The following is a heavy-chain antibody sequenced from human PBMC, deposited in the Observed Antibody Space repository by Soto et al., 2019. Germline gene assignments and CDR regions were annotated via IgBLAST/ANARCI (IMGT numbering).Heavy chain of an antibody. CDR2: IDTSGTKI. D-gene: IGHD3-3*01. CDR3: ASHYDMWSGYLSPVDY. J-gene: IGHJ4*02. Sequence: QVQLVESGGDLVKPGGSRRLSCAASGYTFSDYYMSWIRQAPGKGLECISYIDTSGTKIYYADSVKGRFTITRDNAKNSMYLEMNSLRDADTAVYYCASHYDMWSGYLSPVDYWGQGTLVTVSS. V-gene: IGHV3-11*01. CDR1: GYTFSDYY.